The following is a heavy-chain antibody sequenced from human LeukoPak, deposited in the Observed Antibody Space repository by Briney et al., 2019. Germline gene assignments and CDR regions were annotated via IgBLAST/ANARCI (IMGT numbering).Heavy chain of an antibody. CDR1: DGSINGYY. V-gene: IGHV4-59*01. J-gene: IGHJ3*02. CDR2: MYSGGAT. CDR3: ARHSAHSSTNDAFDM. Sequence: SGTLSLTCTVSDGSINGYYWSWIRQPPGKGLDWIGYMYSGGATNYSPSLKSRVTILEDTSKNQFSLKLTSVTAADSAVYYCARHSAHSSTNDAFDMWGQGTLVIVSS. D-gene: IGHD6-13*01.